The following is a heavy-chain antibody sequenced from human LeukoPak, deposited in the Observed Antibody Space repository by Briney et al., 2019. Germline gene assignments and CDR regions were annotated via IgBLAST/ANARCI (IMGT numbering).Heavy chain of an antibody. CDR3: ATSIANTAMAIDY. Sequence: GGSLRLSCAASGFTVSSNYMSWVRQAPGKGLEWVSVIYSGGSTYYADSVKGRFTISRDNPKNTLYLQMNSLRAEDTAVYYCATSIANTAMAIDYWGQGTLVTVSS. CDR2: IYSGGST. J-gene: IGHJ4*02. CDR1: GFTVSSNY. D-gene: IGHD5-18*01. V-gene: IGHV3-53*01.